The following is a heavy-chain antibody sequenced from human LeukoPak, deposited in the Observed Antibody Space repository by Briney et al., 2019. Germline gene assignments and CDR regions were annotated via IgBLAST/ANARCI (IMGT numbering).Heavy chain of an antibody. CDR3: ARHYPGGDYFIDS. CDR2: IYPDDSDT. Sequence: GETLKISCKGSGYSFTSYWIGWVRQMPGKGLEWVGIIYPDDSDTRYSPSFQDQVTISADKSISTAYLQWISLKASDTAMYYCARHYPGGDYFIDSWGQGTLVTVSS. D-gene: IGHD4-17*01. CDR1: GYSFTSYW. V-gene: IGHV5-51*01. J-gene: IGHJ4*02.